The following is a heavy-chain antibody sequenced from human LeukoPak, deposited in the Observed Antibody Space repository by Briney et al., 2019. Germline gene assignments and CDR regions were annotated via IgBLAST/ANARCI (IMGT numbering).Heavy chain of an antibody. CDR3: ARYYGSGRIDY. Sequence: PSETLSLTCTVSGGSISSGDYYWSWIRQPPGNGLEWIGYIYYSGSTYYNPSLKSRVTISVDTSKNQFSLKLSSVTAADTAVYYCARYYGSGRIDYWGQGTLVTVSS. D-gene: IGHD3-10*01. CDR2: IYYSGST. V-gene: IGHV4-30-4*01. CDR1: GGSISSGDYY. J-gene: IGHJ4*02.